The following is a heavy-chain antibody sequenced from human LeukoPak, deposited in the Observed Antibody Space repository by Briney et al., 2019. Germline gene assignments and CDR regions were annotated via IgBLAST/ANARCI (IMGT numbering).Heavy chain of an antibody. J-gene: IGHJ4*02. V-gene: IGHV4-34*01. Sequence: SETLSLTCAVYGGSFSGYYWSWIRQPPGKGLEWIGEINHSGSTNYNPPLKSRVTISVDTSKNQFSLKLSSVTAADTAVYYCARVGSAAAAPRTYYFDYWGQGTLVTVSS. CDR1: GGSFSGYY. D-gene: IGHD6-13*01. CDR2: INHSGST. CDR3: ARVGSAAAAPRTYYFDY.